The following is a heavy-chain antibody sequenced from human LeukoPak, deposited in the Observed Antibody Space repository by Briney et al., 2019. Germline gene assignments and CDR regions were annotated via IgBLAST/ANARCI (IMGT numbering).Heavy chain of an antibody. Sequence: PGGSLRLSCAASGFTFSSYNVNWVRQAPGKGLEWVSSISSGGSYIYYADSVMGRFTISRDNAKNSLYLQMNTLRAEDTAVYYCAKRSGVQVWSSLDYWGQGTLVTVSS. CDR2: ISSGGSYI. CDR1: GFTFSSYN. D-gene: IGHD1-1*01. V-gene: IGHV3-21*01. J-gene: IGHJ4*02. CDR3: AKRSGVQVWSSLDY.